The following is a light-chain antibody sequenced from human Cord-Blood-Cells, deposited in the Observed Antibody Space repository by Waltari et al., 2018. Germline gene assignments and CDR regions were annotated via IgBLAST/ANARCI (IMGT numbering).Light chain of an antibody. CDR3: QQSYSTPLT. Sequence: DIQMTQSPSSLSASVGDRVTITCRARQSISSYLNWYQQKPGKAPKLLIYAASSFQSGVPSRFSGSGSGTDFTLTISSLQPEDFATYYCQQSYSTPLTFGGGTKVESK. V-gene: IGKV1-39*01. CDR2: AAS. CDR1: QSISSY. J-gene: IGKJ4*01.